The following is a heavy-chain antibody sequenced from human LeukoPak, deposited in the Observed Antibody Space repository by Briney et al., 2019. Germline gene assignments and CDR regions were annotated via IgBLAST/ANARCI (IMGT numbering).Heavy chain of an antibody. CDR1: GGSISSYY. J-gene: IGHJ4*02. V-gene: IGHV4-59*01. CDR2: IYYSGST. Sequence: SETLSLTCTVSGGSISSYYWSWIRQPPGKGLEWIGYIYYSGSTNYNPSLKSRVTISVYMSKNQFSLKLSSVTAADTAVYYCASGHYYDSSGYPGYWGQGTLVTVSS. CDR3: ASGHYYDSSGYPGY. D-gene: IGHD3-22*01.